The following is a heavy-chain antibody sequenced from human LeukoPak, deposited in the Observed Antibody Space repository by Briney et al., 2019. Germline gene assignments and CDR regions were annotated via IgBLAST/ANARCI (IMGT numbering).Heavy chain of an antibody. J-gene: IGHJ4*02. D-gene: IGHD6-19*01. CDR2: IYRSGIT. CDR1: GYSISSGYH. CDR3: ARGGSSGWSPIDY. Sequence: SETLALTCLVSGYSISSGYHWGWIRQPPGEGMDWIGSIYRSGITYYNPSLKGRVTISVDTSKNQFSLKLSSMTAADTAVYYCARGGSSGWSPIDYWGQGTLVTVSS. V-gene: IGHV4-38-2*02.